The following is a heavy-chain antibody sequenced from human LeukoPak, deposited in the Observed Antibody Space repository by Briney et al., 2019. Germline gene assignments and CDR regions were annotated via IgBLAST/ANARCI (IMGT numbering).Heavy chain of an antibody. J-gene: IGHJ6*03. CDR2: IYSSGST. V-gene: IGHV4-59*01. Sequence: SETLSLSCTVSGGSISSYYWSWIRQPPGKGLEWIGYIYSSGSTNYKPPLKSRVTISVDTSKNQFSLELSSVTAADTAVDYCASLGYSIKPYYMDVWGKGTTVTVSS. CDR1: GGSISSYY. CDR3: ASLGYSIKPYYMDV. D-gene: IGHD6-13*01.